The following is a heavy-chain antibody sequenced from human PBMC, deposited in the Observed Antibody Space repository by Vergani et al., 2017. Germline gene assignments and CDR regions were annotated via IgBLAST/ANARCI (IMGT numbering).Heavy chain of an antibody. Sequence: QLQLQESGPGLVKPSATLSLTCSVSGASIRSSNYYWGWIRQPPGKGLEWIASIYYSGSTYYNPSLRRRVAISIDTSKMQFSLKLYSLTAADTAIYYCARHVTQDYYNDSDYFDYWGLGTLVTVSS. D-gene: IGHD3-22*01. V-gene: IGHV4-39*01. CDR1: GASIRSSNYY. J-gene: IGHJ4*02. CDR3: ARHVTQDYYNDSDYFDY. CDR2: IYYSGST.